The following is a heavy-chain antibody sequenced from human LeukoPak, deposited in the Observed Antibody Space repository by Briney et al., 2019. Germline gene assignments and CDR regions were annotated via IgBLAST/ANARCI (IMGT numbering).Heavy chain of an antibody. D-gene: IGHD2-2*01. CDR1: GGTFSSYA. CDR3: ASRPYQLLVGKSGDAFDI. Sequence: SVKVSCKASGGTFSSYAISCVRQAPGQGLEWMGGIIPIFGTANYAQKFQGRVTITADESTSTAYMELSSLRSEDTAVYYCASRPYQLLVGKSGDAFDIWGQGTMVTVSS. V-gene: IGHV1-69*13. J-gene: IGHJ3*02. CDR2: IIPIFGTA.